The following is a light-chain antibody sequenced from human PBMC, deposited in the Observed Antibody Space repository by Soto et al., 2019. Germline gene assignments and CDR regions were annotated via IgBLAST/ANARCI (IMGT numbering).Light chain of an antibody. J-gene: IGKJ1*01. Sequence: LTQSPSTLYLTPGENATLSCRASQSVGSYLAWFQQKPGQAPRLLIYDATNRATGIPARFNGSGSGTDFTLTISSLEPEDFAVYYCQQYNNWPLWTFGQGTKVDI. CDR2: DAT. V-gene: IGKV3-11*01. CDR3: QQYNNWPLWT. CDR1: QSVGSY.